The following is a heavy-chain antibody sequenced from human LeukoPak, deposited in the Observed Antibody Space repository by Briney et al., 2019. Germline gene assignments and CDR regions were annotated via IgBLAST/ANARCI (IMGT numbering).Heavy chain of an antibody. CDR1: GFTFSSYG. Sequence: GGSLRLSCAASGFTFSSYGMHWVRQAPGKGLEWVAVIWYDGSNKNYADSVKGRFTISRDNSKNTLYLQMNSLRAEDTAVYYCARDKRDTVTGWGYYYYYMDVWGKGTTVTVSS. D-gene: IGHD4-11*01. J-gene: IGHJ6*03. CDR3: ARDKRDTVTGWGYYYYYMDV. V-gene: IGHV3-33*01. CDR2: IWYDGSNK.